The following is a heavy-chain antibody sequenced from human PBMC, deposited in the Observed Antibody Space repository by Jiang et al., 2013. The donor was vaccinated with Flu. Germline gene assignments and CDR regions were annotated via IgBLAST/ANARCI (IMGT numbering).Heavy chain of an antibody. J-gene: IGHJ3*02. CDR2: IYPTGST. Sequence: GSGLVKPSGTLSLTCNVSGDSISSNHWWSWVRQAPGKGLEWIGEIYPTGSTNSSPSLKSRVTILVDKSKNQFSLKLTSVTAADTAVYYCARRSYDVLAGYYDAFDIWGRGTLVTVSS. D-gene: IGHD3-9*01. V-gene: IGHV4-4*02. CDR1: GDSISSNHW. CDR3: ARRSYDVLAGYYDAFDI.